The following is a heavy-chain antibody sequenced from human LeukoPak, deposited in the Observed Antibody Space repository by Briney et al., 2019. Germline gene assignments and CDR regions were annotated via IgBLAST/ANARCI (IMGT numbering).Heavy chain of an antibody. CDR3: ARGPKYYYDSSANNWFDP. J-gene: IGHJ5*02. CDR1: GGSFSGYY. CDR2: INHSGST. D-gene: IGHD3-22*01. Sequence: LETLSLTCAVYGGSFSGYYWSWIRQPPGKGLEWIGEINHSGSTNYNPSLKSRVTISVDKSKNQFSLKLSSVTAADTAVYYCARGPKYYYDSSANNWFDPWGQGTLVTVSS. V-gene: IGHV4-34*01.